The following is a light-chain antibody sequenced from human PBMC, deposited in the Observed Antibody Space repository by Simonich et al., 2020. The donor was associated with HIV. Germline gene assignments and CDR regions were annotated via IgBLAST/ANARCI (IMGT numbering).Light chain of an antibody. CDR3: QQYNNWPPYT. CDR1: PGVSSD. CDR2: GAS. V-gene: IGKV3-15*01. Sequence: EIVLTQSPATLSSSPGEKATLSCRASPGVSSDLAWYQHKPGQAPRLLICGASTRATGIPARFSGSGSGTEFTLTISSMQSEDFAVYYCQQYNNWPPYTFAQGTKLEIK. J-gene: IGKJ2*01.